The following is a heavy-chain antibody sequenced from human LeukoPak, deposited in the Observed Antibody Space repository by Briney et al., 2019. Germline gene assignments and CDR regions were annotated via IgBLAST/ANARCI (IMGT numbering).Heavy chain of an antibody. J-gene: IGHJ4*02. CDR2: IYYSGST. CDR3: ARGLIVVVNNYFDY. V-gene: IGHV4-31*03. Sequence: SETLSLTCTVSGGSISSGGYYWSWIRQHPGKGLEWLGYIYYSGSTYYNPSLKSRVTISVDTSKNQFSLKLSSVTAADTAVYYCARGLIVVVNNYFDYWGQGTLVTVSS. CDR1: GGSISSGGYY. D-gene: IGHD2-21*01.